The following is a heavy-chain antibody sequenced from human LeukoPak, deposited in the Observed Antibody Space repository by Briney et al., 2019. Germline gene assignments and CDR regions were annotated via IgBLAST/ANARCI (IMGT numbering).Heavy chain of an antibody. CDR2: IYYSGST. CDR1: GGSISSYY. CDR3: ARYRIRSGFDY. J-gene: IGHJ4*02. Sequence: SETLSLTCTVSGGSISSYYWSWIRQPPGKGLEWIGYIYYSGSTNHNPSLKSRVTISVDTSKNQFSLKLSSVTAADTAVYYCARYRIRSGFDYWGQGTLVTVSS. D-gene: IGHD3-3*01. V-gene: IGHV4-59*01.